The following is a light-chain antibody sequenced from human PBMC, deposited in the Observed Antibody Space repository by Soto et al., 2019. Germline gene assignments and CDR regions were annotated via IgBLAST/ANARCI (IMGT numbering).Light chain of an antibody. Sequence: DIQMTQSPSSLSASVGDRVTITCRASQTISTYLNWYQQNPVKAPKLLIYDASSLQTGGPSRFSGSGSGTDFTLAISSLQPEDFAAYYCQQDSGIPYTFGQRTKLEIK. CDR3: QQDSGIPYT. J-gene: IGKJ2*01. CDR1: QTISTY. CDR2: DAS. V-gene: IGKV1-39*01.